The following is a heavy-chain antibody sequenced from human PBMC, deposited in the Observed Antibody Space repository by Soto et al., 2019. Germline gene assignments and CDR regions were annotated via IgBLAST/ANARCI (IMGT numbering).Heavy chain of an antibody. J-gene: IGHJ5*02. Sequence: QVQLVQSGAEVKKPGSSVKVSCKASGGTFSSYAISWVRQAPGQGLEWMGGIIPIFGTANYAQKFQGRVTITADESTSTAYMERSSLRSEDTAVDDCAREGCSGGSCYYWFDPWGQGTLVTVSS. CDR1: GGTFSSYA. V-gene: IGHV1-69*12. CDR2: IIPIFGTA. CDR3: AREGCSGGSCYYWFDP. D-gene: IGHD2-15*01.